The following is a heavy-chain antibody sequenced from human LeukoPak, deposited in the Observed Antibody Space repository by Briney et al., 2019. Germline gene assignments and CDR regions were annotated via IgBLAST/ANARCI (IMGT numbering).Heavy chain of an antibody. CDR2: IKSKTDGGTI. Sequence: GGSLRLSCAASGFTFNSYWMSWVRQVPGKGLEWVGRIKSKTDGGTIDFAAPVKGRFTISRDDSRNTLYLQMNSLKTEDTALYYCATRYGSGGLRAAYYYYYYMDVWGKGTTVTVSS. CDR3: ATRYGSGGLRAAYYYYYYMDV. V-gene: IGHV3-15*01. CDR1: GFTFNSYW. D-gene: IGHD3-10*01. J-gene: IGHJ6*03.